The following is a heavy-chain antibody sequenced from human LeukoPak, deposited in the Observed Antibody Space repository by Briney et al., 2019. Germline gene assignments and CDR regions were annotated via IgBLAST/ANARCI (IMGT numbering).Heavy chain of an antibody. CDR3: AREKKWFGELSVDY. CDR1: GGSISSYY. Sequence: NPSETLSLTCTVSGGSISSYYWSWIRQPPGKGREWIGYIYYSGCTNYNPSLKSRVTISVDTSKNQFSLKLSSVTAADTAVYYCAREKKWFGELSVDYWGQGTLVTVSS. V-gene: IGHV4-59*01. CDR2: IYYSGCT. D-gene: IGHD3-10*01. J-gene: IGHJ4*02.